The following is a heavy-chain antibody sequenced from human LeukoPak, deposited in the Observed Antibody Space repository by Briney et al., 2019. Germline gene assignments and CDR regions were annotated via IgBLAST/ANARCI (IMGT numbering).Heavy chain of an antibody. J-gene: IGHJ5*02. CDR2: ISSSGSTI. CDR1: GFSFSTYS. D-gene: IGHD3-16*01. CDR3: ARLGTRGLRFDP. V-gene: IGHV3-48*04. Sequence: GGSLRLSCAASGFSFSTYSMNWVRQAPGKGLEWVSYISSSGSTIYYADSVKGRFTISRDNAKNSLYLQMNSLRAEDTAVYYCARLGTRGLRFDPWGQGTLVTVSS.